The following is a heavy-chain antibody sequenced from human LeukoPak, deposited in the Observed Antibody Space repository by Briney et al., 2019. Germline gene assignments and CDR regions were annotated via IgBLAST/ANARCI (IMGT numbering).Heavy chain of an antibody. J-gene: IGHJ3*02. Sequence: SETLSLTCTVSGGSISSSSYYWGWIRQPPGKGLEWIGSIYYSGSTYYNPSLKSRVTISVDTSKNQFSLKLSSVTAADTAVYFCARAPLSGTYYTDAFDIWGQGTMVTVSS. V-gene: IGHV4-39*07. CDR1: GGSISSSSYY. CDR2: IYYSGST. D-gene: IGHD1-26*01. CDR3: ARAPLSGTYYTDAFDI.